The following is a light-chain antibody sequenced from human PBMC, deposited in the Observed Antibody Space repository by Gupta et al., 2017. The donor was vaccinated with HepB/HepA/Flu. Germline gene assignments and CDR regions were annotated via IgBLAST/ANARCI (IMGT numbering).Light chain of an antibody. CDR3: QGWDAHSNRV. V-gene: IGLV3-21*01. Sequence: SYELTQAHPVSVGPGATASITCGGENIGSKSVYWFQQKPGQAPVLVIYYDKERPSGIPERFSGSNTGNTATLTISGVEGGDEADYYCQGWDAHSNRVFGGGTKLTVL. CDR1: NIGSKS. J-gene: IGLJ2*01. CDR2: YDK.